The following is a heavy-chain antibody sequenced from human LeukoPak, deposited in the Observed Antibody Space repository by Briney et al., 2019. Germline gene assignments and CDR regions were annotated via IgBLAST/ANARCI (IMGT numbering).Heavy chain of an antibody. J-gene: IGHJ4*02. CDR3: ARGVVIAPQTFDY. Sequence: GGSLRLSCAASGFTVSSNYMSWVRQAPGKGLEWVSVIYSGGSTYYADSVKGRFTISRDKSKNTLYLQMNSLRAEDTAVYYCARGVVIAPQTFDYWGQGTLVTVSS. V-gene: IGHV3-66*01. CDR2: IYSGGST. D-gene: IGHD2-21*01. CDR1: GFTVSSNY.